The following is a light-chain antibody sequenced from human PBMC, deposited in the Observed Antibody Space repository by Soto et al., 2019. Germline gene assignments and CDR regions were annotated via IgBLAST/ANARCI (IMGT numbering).Light chain of an antibody. Sequence: DIPMTQSPSTLSASVGDRVTITCRASQSITDWLAWYQQKPGKAPKFLIYKASNLEGGVPSRFSGSGSGTEFTLTISSVQPDDFATYYCQYWDDYSWTFGQGTKVEIK. CDR3: QYWDDYSWT. CDR2: KAS. CDR1: QSITDW. V-gene: IGKV1-5*03. J-gene: IGKJ1*01.